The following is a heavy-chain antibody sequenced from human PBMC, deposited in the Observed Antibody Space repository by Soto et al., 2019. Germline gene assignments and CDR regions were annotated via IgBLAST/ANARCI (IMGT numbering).Heavy chain of an antibody. J-gene: IGHJ4*02. CDR3: ARGGVGKDIVVVVAGPPFGYFDY. D-gene: IGHD2-15*01. V-gene: IGHV3-30-3*01. Sequence: QVQLVESGGGVVQPGRSLRLSCAASGFTFSSYAMHWVRQAPGKGLEWVAVISYDGSNKYYADSVKGRFTISRDNSKNTXXQXMXXLIPGVTAVYYCARGGVGKDIVVVVAGPPFGYFDYWGQGTLVTVSS. CDR2: ISYDGSNK. CDR1: GFTFSSYA.